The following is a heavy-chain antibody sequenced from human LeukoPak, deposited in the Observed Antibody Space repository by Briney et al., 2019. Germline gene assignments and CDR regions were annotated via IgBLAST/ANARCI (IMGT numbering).Heavy chain of an antibody. CDR2: INPNNGNT. Sequence: ALVEVSCKAYDYTFASYGISWVRQAPGQGLEWMGWINPNNGNTRYAENLQGRVTMTTDISTSTAYMELRSLRSDDTAIYYCARDFTPPHCTTPNCPRGGWFDPWGQGTLVTVSS. CDR1: DYTFASYG. CDR3: ARDFTPPHCTTPNCPRGGWFDP. J-gene: IGHJ5*02. V-gene: IGHV1-18*01. D-gene: IGHD2-8*01.